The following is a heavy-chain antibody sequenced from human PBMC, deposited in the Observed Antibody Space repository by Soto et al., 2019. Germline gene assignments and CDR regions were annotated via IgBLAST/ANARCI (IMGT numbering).Heavy chain of an antibody. CDR3: AADPVYYDSSGYNAFDI. D-gene: IGHD3-22*01. CDR2: IVVGSGNT. Sequence: ASVKVSCKASGFTFTSSAVQWVRQARGQRLEWIGWIVVGSGNTNYAQKFQERVTITRDMSTSTAYMELSSLRSEDTAVYYCAADPVYYDSSGYNAFDIWGQGTMVTVSS. J-gene: IGHJ3*02. CDR1: GFTFTSSA. V-gene: IGHV1-58*01.